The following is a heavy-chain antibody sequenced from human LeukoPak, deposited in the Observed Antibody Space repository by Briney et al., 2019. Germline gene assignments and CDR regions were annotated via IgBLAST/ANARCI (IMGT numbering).Heavy chain of an antibody. CDR3: ARGDIPGLYYFDY. CDR1: GGTFSSYA. D-gene: IGHD3/OR15-3a*01. J-gene: IGHJ4*02. CDR2: IIPIFGTA. Sequence: GASVKVSFKASGGTFSSYAISWVRQAPGQGLEWMGGIIPIFGTANYAQKFQGRVTITADESTSTAYMELSSLRSEDTAVYYCARGDIPGLYYFDYWGQGTLVTVSS. V-gene: IGHV1-69*13.